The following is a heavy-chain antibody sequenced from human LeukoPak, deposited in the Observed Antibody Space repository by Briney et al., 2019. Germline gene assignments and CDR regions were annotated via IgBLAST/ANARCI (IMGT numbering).Heavy chain of an antibody. CDR3: ARSRPWYMDV. V-gene: IGHV4-59*01. J-gene: IGHJ6*03. CDR1: GDSISTNY. Sequence: PSETLSLTCSVSGDSISTNYWSWIRQSPGKGLEWIGNIYYSGSTNYNPSLRSRVTISLETSKNQFSLKVRSVTAADTAVYYCARSRPWYMDVWGKGTTVTVSS. D-gene: IGHD6-6*01. CDR2: IYYSGST.